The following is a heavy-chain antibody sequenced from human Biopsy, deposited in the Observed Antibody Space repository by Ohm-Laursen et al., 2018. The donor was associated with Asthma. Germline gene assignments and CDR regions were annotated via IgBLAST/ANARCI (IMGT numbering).Heavy chain of an antibody. D-gene: IGHD1-26*01. J-gene: IGHJ4*02. CDR3: ARAGALIVGATMGY. CDR2: INPSGGST. CDR1: GYTFTSYY. Sequence: SSVKVSCKASGYTFTSYYMHWVRQAPGQGPEWMGIINPSGGSTSYAQKFQGRVTMTRDTSTSTVYMGLSSLRSEDTAVYYCARAGALIVGATMGYWGQGTLVTVSS. V-gene: IGHV1-46*01.